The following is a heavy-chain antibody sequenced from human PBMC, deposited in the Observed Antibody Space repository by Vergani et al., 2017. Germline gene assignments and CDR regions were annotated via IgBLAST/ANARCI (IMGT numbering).Heavy chain of an antibody. CDR3: AREYGDYDAFDI. D-gene: IGHD4-17*01. CDR2: INPNTGGT. V-gene: IGHV1-2*02. Sequence: QVQLVQSGAEVKKPGASVKVSCKASGYTLSGYYVHWVRQAPGQGLEWMGWINPNTGGTKYAQKFQGGVTMTWDTSISTAYMELSRLRSDDTAIYYCAREYGDYDAFDIWGQGTMVTVSS. J-gene: IGHJ3*02. CDR1: GYTLSGYY.